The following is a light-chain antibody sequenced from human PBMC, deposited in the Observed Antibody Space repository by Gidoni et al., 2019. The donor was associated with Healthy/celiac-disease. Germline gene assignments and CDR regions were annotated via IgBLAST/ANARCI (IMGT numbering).Light chain of an antibody. Sequence: QSALTQPPSASGSPGQSVTISCTGTSSDVGGYNYVSWYQQHPGKAPKLMIYEVSKRPSGVPDRFSGSKSGNTASLTVSGLQAEDEADYYCSSYAGTVFGTGTKVTV. CDR1: SSDVGGYNY. V-gene: IGLV2-8*01. CDR2: EVS. CDR3: SSYAGTV. J-gene: IGLJ1*01.